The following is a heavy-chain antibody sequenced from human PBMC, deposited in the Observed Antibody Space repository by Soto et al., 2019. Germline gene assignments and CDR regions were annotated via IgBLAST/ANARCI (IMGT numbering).Heavy chain of an antibody. CDR1: GGSISSSSHY. D-gene: IGHD3-22*01. CDR3: ARHLSRYYDSSGYSDY. CDR2: IYYSGST. V-gene: IGHV4-39*01. Sequence: SETLSLTCTVSGGSISSSSHYWGWIRQPPGKGLEWIGSIYYSGSTYHNPSLKSRVTISVDTSKNQFSLKLSSVTAADTAVYYCARHLSRYYDSSGYSDYWGQGTLVTVSS. J-gene: IGHJ4*02.